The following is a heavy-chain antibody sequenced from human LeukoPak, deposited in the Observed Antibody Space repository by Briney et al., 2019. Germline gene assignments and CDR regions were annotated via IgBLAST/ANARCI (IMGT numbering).Heavy chain of an antibody. CDR3: AKGFVVVVSSTQSSWFDP. CDR2: ISGSGGST. J-gene: IGHJ5*02. D-gene: IGHD2-15*01. CDR1: GFTFSSYG. V-gene: IGHV3-23*01. Sequence: GGSLRLSCAASGFTFSSYGLRWVRQAPGKGLEWVSSISGSGGSTYYADSVKGRFTISRDNSKSTLYLQMNSLRAEDTAVYYCAKGFVVVVSSTQSSWFDPWGQGTLVTVSS.